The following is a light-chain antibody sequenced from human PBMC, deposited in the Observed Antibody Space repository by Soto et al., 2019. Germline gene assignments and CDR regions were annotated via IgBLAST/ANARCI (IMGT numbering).Light chain of an antibody. J-gene: IGKJ1*01. V-gene: IGKV1-27*01. CDR2: AAS. CDR3: QMYNSAPWT. CDR1: QGISNY. Sequence: DIQMTQSPSSLSASVGDRVTITCRASQGISNYLAWYQQKPGKVPKLLIYAASTLQSGVPSRFSGSGSGTDFTLPISSLQPEDVATYYFQMYNSAPWTFGQWTKVEIK.